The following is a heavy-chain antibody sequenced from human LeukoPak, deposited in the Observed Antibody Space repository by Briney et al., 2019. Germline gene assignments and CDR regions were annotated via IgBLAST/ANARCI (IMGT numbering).Heavy chain of an antibody. V-gene: IGHV3-30-3*01. D-gene: IGHD5-18*01. CDR3: ARDLVDTEEALYFDY. CDR2: ISYDGSNR. J-gene: IGHJ4*02. CDR1: GFTFSSYA. Sequence: PGGSLRLSCAASGFTFSSYATHWVRQAPGKGLEWVAVISYDGSNRYYADSVKGRFTISRDNSKNTLYLQMNSLRAEDTAVYYCARDLVDTEEALYFDYWGQGTLVTVSS.